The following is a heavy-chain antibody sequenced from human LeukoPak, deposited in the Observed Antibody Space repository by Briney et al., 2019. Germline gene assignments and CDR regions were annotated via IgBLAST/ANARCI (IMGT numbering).Heavy chain of an antibody. CDR1: GFTFSSYW. Sequence: PGGPLRLSCAASGFTFSSYWMSWVRQAPGKGLEWVANIKQDGSEKYYVDSVKGRSTIYGDNAKNSLYLKMNSLRAEDKAVYYCAREYCGGDCYTDAFDIWGQGTMVTVSS. D-gene: IGHD2-21*02. CDR2: IKQDGSEK. V-gene: IGHV3-7*01. J-gene: IGHJ3*02. CDR3: AREYCGGDCYTDAFDI.